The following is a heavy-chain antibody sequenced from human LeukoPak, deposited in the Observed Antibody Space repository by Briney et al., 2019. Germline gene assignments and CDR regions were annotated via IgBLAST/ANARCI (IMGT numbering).Heavy chain of an antibody. D-gene: IGHD4-17*01. J-gene: IGHJ4*02. V-gene: IGHV3-30*04. CDR2: ISYDGSNK. CDR1: GFTFSSYA. CDR3: ARDEDYGDLQPTYFDY. Sequence: GRSLRLSCAASGFTFSSYAMHWVRQAPGKGLEWVAVISYDGSNKYYADSVKGRFTISRDNSKNTLYLQMNSLRAEDTAVYYCARDEDYGDLQPTYFDYWGQGTLVTVSS.